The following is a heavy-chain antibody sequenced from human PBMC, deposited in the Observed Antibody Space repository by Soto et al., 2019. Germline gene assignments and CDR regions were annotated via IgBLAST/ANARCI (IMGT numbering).Heavy chain of an antibody. D-gene: IGHD3-3*01. Sequence: SETLSLTCTVSGGSISSGGYYWSWIRQHPGKGREWFGYIYYSGSTYYNPSLKSRVTISVDTSKNQFSLKLSSVTAAHTAVYYCARGSGVAIANWFDPWGQGTLVTVSS. CDR2: IYYSGST. V-gene: IGHV4-31*03. CDR1: GGSISSGGYY. J-gene: IGHJ5*02. CDR3: ARGSGVAIANWFDP.